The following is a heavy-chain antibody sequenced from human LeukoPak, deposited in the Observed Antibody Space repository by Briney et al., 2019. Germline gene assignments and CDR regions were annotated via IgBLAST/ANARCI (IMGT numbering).Heavy chain of an antibody. CDR2: IVVGSGNT. V-gene: IGHV1-58*01. CDR1: GFTFTSSA. CDR3: AAAFYGSGIFDYFDY. D-gene: IGHD3-10*01. J-gene: IGHJ4*02. Sequence: GASVKVSCKASGFTFTSSAVQWVRQARGQRLEWIGWIVVGSGNTNYAQKFQERVTITRDMSTSTAYMELSSLRSEDTAVYYCAAAFYGSGIFDYFDYWGQGTLVTVSS.